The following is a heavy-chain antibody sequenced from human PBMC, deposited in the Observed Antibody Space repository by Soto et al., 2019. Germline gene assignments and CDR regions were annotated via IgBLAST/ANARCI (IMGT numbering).Heavy chain of an antibody. V-gene: IGHV4-39*02. J-gene: IGHJ4*02. CDR2: IYYSGST. CDR3: AREGDCSGGSCRHFDY. D-gene: IGHD2-15*01. CDR1: GGSISSSSYY. Sequence: QLQLQESGPGLVKPSETLSLTCTVSGGSISSSSYYWGWIRQPPGKGLEWIGSIYYSGSTYYNPSRKSRVTISIDTSKNQFSLKLSSVTAADTAVYYCAREGDCSGGSCRHFDYWGQGTLVTVSS.